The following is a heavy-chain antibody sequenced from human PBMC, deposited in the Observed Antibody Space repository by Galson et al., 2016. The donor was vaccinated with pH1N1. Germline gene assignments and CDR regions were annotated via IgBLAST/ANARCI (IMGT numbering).Heavy chain of an antibody. CDR3: AREDLVVGEGWDYGVDL. V-gene: IGHV4-31*03. CDR2: IHNSGST. CDR1: GGSISSGGNY. Sequence: TLSLPCTVFGVSGGSISSGGNYWSWIRQHPGKGLEWIGNIHNSGSTGYHPSLKSRATISVDSSKSQFSRNLRSATAADTAVYYCAREDLVVGEGWDYGVDLWGQGTTVTVSS. D-gene: IGHD2-15*01. J-gene: IGHJ6*02.